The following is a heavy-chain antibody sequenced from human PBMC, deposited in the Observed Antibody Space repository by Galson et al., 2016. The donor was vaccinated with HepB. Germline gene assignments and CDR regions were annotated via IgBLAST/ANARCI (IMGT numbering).Heavy chain of an antibody. CDR1: GYTFTSFG. CDR3: ARDLGSIPTTIFFDY. J-gene: IGHJ4*02. V-gene: IGHV1-18*01. CDR2: ISAYNGDT. Sequence: SVKVSCKASGYTFTSFGISWVRQAPGQGLGWMGWISAYNGDTSYAQKFQGRVTMTTDISTSTAYMELRSLRSDDTAVYYCARDLGSIPTTIFFDYWGQGTLVTVSS. D-gene: IGHD2-2*02.